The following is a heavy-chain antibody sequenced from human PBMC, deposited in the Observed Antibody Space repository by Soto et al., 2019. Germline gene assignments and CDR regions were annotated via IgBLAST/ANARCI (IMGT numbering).Heavy chain of an antibody. CDR2: IYYSGST. J-gene: IGHJ4*02. CDR1: GGSISSSSYY. Sequence: QLQLQESGPGLVKPSETLSLTCTVSGGSISSSSYYWGWIRQPPGKGLEWIGSIYYSGSTYYNPSLKSRVTRAVDTSKKQFPLKLSSVTAADTAVYYCARHTPAISISDHWGQGTLVTVSS. V-gene: IGHV4-39*01. D-gene: IGHD2-15*01. CDR3: ARHTPAISISDH.